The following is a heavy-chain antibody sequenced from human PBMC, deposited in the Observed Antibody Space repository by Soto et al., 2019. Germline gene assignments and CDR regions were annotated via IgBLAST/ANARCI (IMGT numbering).Heavy chain of an antibody. CDR1: GGSISSSSYY. D-gene: IGHD4-4*01. CDR3: ARTSSNYNWIDP. Sequence: SETLSLTCTVSGGSISSSSYYWGWIRQPPGKGLEWIGNIYYSGSTDHNPSLKSRVTISVDTSKNQVSLKLSSVTAADTAVYYCARTSSNYNWIDPWGQGTLVTVSS. V-gene: IGHV4-39*01. CDR2: IYYSGST. J-gene: IGHJ5*02.